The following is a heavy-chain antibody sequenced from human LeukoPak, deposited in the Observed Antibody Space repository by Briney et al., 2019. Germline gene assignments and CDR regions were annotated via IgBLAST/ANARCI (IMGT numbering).Heavy chain of an antibody. J-gene: IGHJ4*02. CDR2: VHMSGST. CDR1: GDTINPYP. V-gene: IGHV4-4*07. CDR3: ARDESSRDDSGGYHY. D-gene: IGHD3-22*01. Sequence: SETLSLTCTVSGDTINPYPWTWIRQTAGKGLEWIGRVHMSGSTNYNPSLWSRVAISMDNSKNQFSLKVNSVTAADTGVYYCARDESSRDDSGGYHYWGQGTLVTVSS.